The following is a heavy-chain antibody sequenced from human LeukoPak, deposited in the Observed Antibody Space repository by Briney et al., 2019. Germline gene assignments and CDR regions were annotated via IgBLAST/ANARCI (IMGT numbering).Heavy chain of an antibody. CDR3: ARYSSGWYGGDY. V-gene: IGHV1-46*01. Sequence: ASVKVSCKASGYTFTSYYMHWVRQAPGQGLEWMGIINPSGGSTSYAQKFQGRVTMTRDTSISTAYMELSRLRSDDTAVYYCARYSSGWYGGDYWGQGTLVTVSS. J-gene: IGHJ4*02. D-gene: IGHD6-19*01. CDR1: GYTFTSYY. CDR2: INPSGGST.